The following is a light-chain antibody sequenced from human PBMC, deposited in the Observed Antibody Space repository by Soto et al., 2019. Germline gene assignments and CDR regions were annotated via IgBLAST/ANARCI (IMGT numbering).Light chain of an antibody. V-gene: IGKV3D-20*02. J-gene: IGKJ5*01. CDR1: ESIKSNY. CDR3: QQRTHWPDT. Sequence: EIVLTQSPGTLSLALGERATRSCRPSESIKSNYLAWYQQKPGQAPRLLINGASSRATGIPDRFSGSGSGTDFALTISRLEPEAFPVYYCQQRTHWPDTFRQGTRLEIK. CDR2: GAS.